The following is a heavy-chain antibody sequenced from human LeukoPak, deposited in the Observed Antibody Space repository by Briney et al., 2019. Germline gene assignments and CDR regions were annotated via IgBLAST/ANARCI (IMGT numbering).Heavy chain of an antibody. D-gene: IGHD3-22*01. CDR2: INHSGST. CDR3: ASDNYYYDSSGYYYEGFDY. CDR1: GGSFSGYY. Sequence: SETLSLTCAVYGGSFSGYYCSWIRQPPGKGLEWIGEINHSGSTNYNPSLKSRVTISVDTSKNQFSLKLSSVTAADTAVYYCASDNYYYDSSGYYYEGFDYWGQGTLVTVSS. J-gene: IGHJ4*02. V-gene: IGHV4-34*01.